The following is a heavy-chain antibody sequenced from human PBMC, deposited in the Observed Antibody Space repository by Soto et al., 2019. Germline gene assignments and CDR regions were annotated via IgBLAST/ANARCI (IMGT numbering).Heavy chain of an antibody. CDR1: GFTFSDYY. CDR2: ISSSGSYT. J-gene: IGHJ6*02. Sequence: PGWSLRLSCAASGFTFSDYYMSWIRQAPGKGLEWVSYISSSGSYTNYADSVKGRFTISRDNAKNSLYLQMNSLRAEDTAVYYCARKGGSYYYYYGMDVWGQGTTVTVSS. CDR3: ARKGGSYYYYYGMDV. V-gene: IGHV3-11*06. D-gene: IGHD1-26*01.